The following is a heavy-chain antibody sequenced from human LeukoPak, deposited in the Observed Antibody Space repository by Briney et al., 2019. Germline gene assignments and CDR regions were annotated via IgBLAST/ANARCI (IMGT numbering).Heavy chain of an antibody. J-gene: IGHJ5*02. CDR2: LSAYNGNT. CDR1: GYTFTSYG. CDR3: ARTSSDVDIVATISPNWFDP. D-gene: IGHD5-12*01. Sequence: GASVKVSCKASGYTFTSYGISWVRQAPGQGLEWMGWLSAYNGNTNYAQKPQGRVTMTTDTSTSTAYMELRSLRSDDTAVYYCARTSSDVDIVATISPNWFDPWGQGTLVTVSS. V-gene: IGHV1-18*01.